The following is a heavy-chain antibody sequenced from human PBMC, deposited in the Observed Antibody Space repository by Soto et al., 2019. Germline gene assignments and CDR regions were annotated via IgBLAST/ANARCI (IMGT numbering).Heavy chain of an antibody. J-gene: IGHJ3*02. CDR3: ARLTYCSGGSCYDPDAFDI. V-gene: IGHV3-21*01. CDR2: ITSTGTYI. CDR1: GFTFSGYT. Sequence: EEQLVESGGGPVKPGGSLRLSCAASGFTFSGYTMNWVRQPPGKGLEWVSSITSTGTYIYYADSVKGRFAISRDNAKNSLYLQMNSLRVEDTAVYYCARLTYCSGGSCYDPDAFDIWGQGTMDTVSA. D-gene: IGHD2-15*01.